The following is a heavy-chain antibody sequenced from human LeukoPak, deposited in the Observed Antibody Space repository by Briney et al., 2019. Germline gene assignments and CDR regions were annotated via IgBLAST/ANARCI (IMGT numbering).Heavy chain of an antibody. CDR2: ISAYNGNT. V-gene: IGHV1-18*01. CDR1: GYTFTSYG. D-gene: IGHD2-2*01. CDR3: ARDLTGRIVVVPAAKDDY. J-gene: IGHJ4*02. Sequence: ASVKVSCKASGYTFTSYGISWVRQAPGQGLERMGWISAYNGNTNYAQKLQGRVTMTTDTSTSTAYMELRSLRSDDTAVYYCARDLTGRIVVVPAAKDDYWGQGTLVTVSS.